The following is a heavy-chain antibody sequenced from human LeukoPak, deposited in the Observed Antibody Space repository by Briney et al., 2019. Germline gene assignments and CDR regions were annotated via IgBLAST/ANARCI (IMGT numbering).Heavy chain of an antibody. CDR3: ARSTQASSTSFDS. J-gene: IGHJ4*02. CDR1: GGSISNYY. D-gene: IGHD6-6*01. V-gene: IGHV4-59*01. Sequence: SETLSLTCTVSGGSISNYYWSWIRQPPGKGLEYIGFIYHSGSTNYNPSLKSRVTMSVDKSKNQCSLRLTSVTAADTAIYFCARSTQASSTSFDSWGQGTPVTVSS. CDR2: IYHSGST.